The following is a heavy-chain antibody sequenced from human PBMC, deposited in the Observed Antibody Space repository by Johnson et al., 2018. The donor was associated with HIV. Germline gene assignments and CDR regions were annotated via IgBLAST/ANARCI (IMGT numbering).Heavy chain of an antibody. D-gene: IGHD3-22*01. CDR2: IYSGGST. CDR1: GFTVSSNY. Sequence: VQLVESGGGLVQPGGSLRLSCAASGFTVSSNYMSWVRQAPGKGLEWVSVIYSGGSTYYADSVTGRFTISRDNSKNTLYLQRNSLRAEDTAVYYCARGTPGDYDSSGYYRGSEAFDIWGQGTVVTVSS. CDR3: ARGTPGDYDSSGYYRGSEAFDI. V-gene: IGHV3-66*01. J-gene: IGHJ3*02.